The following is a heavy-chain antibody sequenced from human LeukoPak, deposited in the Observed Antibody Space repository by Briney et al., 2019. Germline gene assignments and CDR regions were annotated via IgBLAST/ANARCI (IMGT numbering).Heavy chain of an antibody. CDR3: ARGSSPWNFDL. Sequence: SETLSLTCTVSFCSISSGGYYWSWIRQPPGKGLEWIGYIYHSGTTYYNPSLKSRVTISVDRSKNQFSLKLSSVTAADTALYYCARGSSPWNFDLWGRGTLVTVSS. V-gene: IGHV4-30-2*02. D-gene: IGHD3-10*01. CDR2: IYHSGTT. J-gene: IGHJ2*01. CDR1: FCSISSGGYY.